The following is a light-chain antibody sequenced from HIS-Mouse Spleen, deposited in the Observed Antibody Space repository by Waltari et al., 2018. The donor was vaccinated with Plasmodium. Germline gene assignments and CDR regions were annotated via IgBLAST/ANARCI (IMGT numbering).Light chain of an antibody. Sequence: EIVLTQSPGTLSLSPGERATLSCRASQSVSSSYLAWYQQKPGQAPRLLIYGASSRATGIPERFRGSGSGTDFTLTISRLEPEDFAVYYCQQYGSSPYTFGQGTKLEIK. CDR1: QSVSSSY. V-gene: IGKV3-20*01. CDR2: GAS. J-gene: IGKJ2*01. CDR3: QQYGSSPYT.